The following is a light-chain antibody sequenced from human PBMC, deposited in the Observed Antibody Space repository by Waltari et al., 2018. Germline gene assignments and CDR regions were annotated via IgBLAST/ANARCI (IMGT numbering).Light chain of an antibody. J-gene: IGKJ2*01. CDR2: GVS. CDR1: QSSTPTY. CDR3: QQYGTSSMYT. Sequence: EIVLTQSPGTLSLSPGERATLSCRASQSSTPTYLAWYQQRPGQAPRRLIYGVSIRATGIPDRFSGSGSGTDFTLTISRLEPEDFAMYYCQQYGTSSMYTFGQGTKLEIK. V-gene: IGKV3-20*01.